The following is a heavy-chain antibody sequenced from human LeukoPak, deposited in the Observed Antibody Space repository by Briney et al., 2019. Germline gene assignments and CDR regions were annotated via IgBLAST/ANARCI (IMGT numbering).Heavy chain of an antibody. CDR1: GYTFTGYY. J-gene: IGHJ6*03. Sequence: GASVKVSCKASGYTFTGYYMHWVRQAPGQGLEWMGWINPNSGGTNYAQKFQGRVTMTRDTSISTAYIELSRLRSDDTAVYYCATHPPYPVYDSSGYYHYYYYYMDVWGKGTTVTVSS. D-gene: IGHD3-22*01. V-gene: IGHV1-2*02. CDR3: ATHPPYPVYDSSGYYHYYYYYMDV. CDR2: INPNSGGT.